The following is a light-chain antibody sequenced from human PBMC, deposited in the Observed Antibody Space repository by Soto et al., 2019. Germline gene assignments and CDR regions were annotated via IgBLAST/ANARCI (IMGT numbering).Light chain of an antibody. CDR3: QQRSNWPPIN. Sequence: EIVLTQSPGTLSLSPGERATLSCRASQSVSSSYLAWYQQKPGQAPRLLIYSASNRAAGIPARFSGSGSGTDFTLTISSLEPEDFAVYYCQQRSNWPPINFGQGTRLEIK. CDR1: QSVSSSY. J-gene: IGKJ5*01. V-gene: IGKV3D-20*02. CDR2: SAS.